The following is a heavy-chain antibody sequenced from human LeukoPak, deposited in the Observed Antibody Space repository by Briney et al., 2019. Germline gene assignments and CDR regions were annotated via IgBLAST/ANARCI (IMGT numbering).Heavy chain of an antibody. V-gene: IGHV3-48*04. CDR1: GFTFSSYS. CDR2: ISDGSSTT. J-gene: IGHJ5*02. D-gene: IGHD6-13*01. Sequence: GGSLRLSCAASGFTFSSYSMNWVRQAPGKGMEWVSYISDGSSTTYYADSVKGRFTISRDNAKNSLYLQMNSLRAEDTAVYYCASRSSTWYDMGNWFDPWAREPWSSSPQ. CDR3: ASRSSTWYDMGNWFDP.